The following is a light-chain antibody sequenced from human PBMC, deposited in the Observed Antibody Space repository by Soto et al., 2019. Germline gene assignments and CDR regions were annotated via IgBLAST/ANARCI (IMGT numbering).Light chain of an antibody. CDR2: GAS. V-gene: IGKV3-20*01. J-gene: IGKJ1*01. Sequence: EIVLTQSPGTLSLPPGVRATLSCRASQSVSSSYLAWYQQKPGQAPRLLIYGASSRATGIPDRFSGSGSGTDFTLTISRLEPEDFAVYYCQQYGSSPWTFGQGTKVDIK. CDR3: QQYGSSPWT. CDR1: QSVSSSY.